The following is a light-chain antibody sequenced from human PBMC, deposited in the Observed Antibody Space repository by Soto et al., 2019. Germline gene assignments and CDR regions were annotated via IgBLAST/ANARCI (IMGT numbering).Light chain of an antibody. J-gene: IGKJ1*01. CDR1: QSIRSW. CDR3: HQYNSYPWT. V-gene: IGKV1-5*03. Sequence: DIQMTQSPSTLSASVGDRVIITCRASQSIRSWLAWYQQKPGKAPKLLLYKASTLETGVPSRFSGSGSGTEFALTISSLQPDDFATYYCHQYNSYPWTFGQGTKVEV. CDR2: KAS.